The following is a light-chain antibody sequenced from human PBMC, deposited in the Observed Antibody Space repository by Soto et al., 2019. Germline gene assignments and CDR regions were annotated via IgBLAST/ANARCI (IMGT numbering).Light chain of an antibody. CDR1: HKIERW. Sequence: IQMTQPPSTLSASVGDRVTITRRASHKIERWMAWYQQKPGKAPSLLIFDASPLHSGVPSRFSGSGSGTDFTLTISSLQPDDFATYYCQQFAISTTFGQGTKVDI. CDR2: DAS. V-gene: IGKV1-5*01. J-gene: IGKJ1*01. CDR3: QQFAISTT.